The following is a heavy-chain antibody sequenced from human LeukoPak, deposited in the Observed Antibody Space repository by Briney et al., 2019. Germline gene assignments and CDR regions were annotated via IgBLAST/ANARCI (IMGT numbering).Heavy chain of an antibody. Sequence: SETLSLTCTVSGGSISCYSWSWIRQPPGKGLEWIGYIYASGSTNYNPSLKSRVTISVDTSKNQFSLKLSSVTAADTAVYYCARLGGSSSSGSYYYMDVWGKGTTVTVSS. CDR3: ARLGGSSSSGSYYYMDV. CDR1: GGSISCYS. CDR2: IYASGST. D-gene: IGHD6-6*01. V-gene: IGHV4-4*09. J-gene: IGHJ6*03.